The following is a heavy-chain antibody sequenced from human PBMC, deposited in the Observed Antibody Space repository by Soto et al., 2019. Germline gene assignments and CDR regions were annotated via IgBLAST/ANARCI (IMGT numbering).Heavy chain of an antibody. CDR2: VYHSGST. V-gene: IGHV4-38-2*01. Sequence: KPSETLSLTCGVSGQSIRSGSYWGWIRQPPGKGLQWIGSVYHSGSTHYNPSLRSRVTISVDTSKNYFSLRLTSVTAADTAIYYCARNRTGALFDYWGQGAPVTVSS. CDR1: GQSIRSGSY. D-gene: IGHD1-26*01. CDR3: ARNRTGALFDY. J-gene: IGHJ4*02.